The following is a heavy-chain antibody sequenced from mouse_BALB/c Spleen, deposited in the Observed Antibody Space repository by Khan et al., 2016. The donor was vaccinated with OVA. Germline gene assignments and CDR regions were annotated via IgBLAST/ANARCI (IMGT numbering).Heavy chain of an antibody. CDR1: GYSITSGYG. Sequence: EVKLLESGPGLVKPSQSLSLTCTVTGYSITSGYGWNWIRQFPGNKLEWMGYISYSGSTNYNPYLKSRISISRDTSKYQFFLQLNSVTTEDTATYYCSRTARIKYWGQGTTLTVSS. J-gene: IGHJ2*01. V-gene: IGHV3-2*02. CDR2: ISYSGST. CDR3: SRTARIKY. D-gene: IGHD1-2*01.